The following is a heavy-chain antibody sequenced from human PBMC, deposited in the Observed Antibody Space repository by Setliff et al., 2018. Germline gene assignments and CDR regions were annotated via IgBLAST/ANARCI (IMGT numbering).Heavy chain of an antibody. V-gene: IGHV1-3*01. D-gene: IGHD6-13*01. CDR1: GYTFTSYA. Sequence: GASVKVSCKASGYTFTSYAMHWVRQAPGQRLEWMGWINAGNGNTKYSQKFQGRVAITRDTSASTAYMELSRLRSEDTAVYYCARAIPPGYISTWYSSWGQGTQVT. J-gene: IGHJ4*02. CDR2: INAGNGNT. CDR3: ARAIPPGYISTWYSS.